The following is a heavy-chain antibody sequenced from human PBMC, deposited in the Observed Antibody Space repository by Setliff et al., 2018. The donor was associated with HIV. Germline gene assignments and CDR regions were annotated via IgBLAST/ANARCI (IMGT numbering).Heavy chain of an antibody. CDR3: ARRDGRSMNAFQI. D-gene: IGHD6-13*01. CDR1: DYTFTTYW. CDR2: IYPDDSNI. J-gene: IGHJ3*01. V-gene: IGHV5-51*01. Sequence: GESLKISCKAVDYTFTTYWIGWVRQMPGEGLEWMGIIYPDDSNIRYNPSFQSQVTISADKSITTAYLEIHNLKASYTATYYCARRDGRSMNAFQIRGPGTMVTVTS.